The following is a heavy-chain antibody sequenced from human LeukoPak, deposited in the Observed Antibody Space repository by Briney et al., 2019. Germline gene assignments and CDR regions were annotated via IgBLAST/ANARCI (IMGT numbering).Heavy chain of an antibody. J-gene: IGHJ6*02. CDR3: AKVARIAVAGTDYYYGMDV. Sequence: GGSLGLSCAASGFTFSSYAMSWVRQAPGKGLEWVSAISGSGGSTYYADSVKGRFTISRDNSKNTLYLQMNSLRAEDTAVYYCAKVARIAVAGTDYYYGMDVWGQGTTVTVSS. CDR1: GFTFSSYA. V-gene: IGHV3-23*01. CDR2: ISGSGGST. D-gene: IGHD6-19*01.